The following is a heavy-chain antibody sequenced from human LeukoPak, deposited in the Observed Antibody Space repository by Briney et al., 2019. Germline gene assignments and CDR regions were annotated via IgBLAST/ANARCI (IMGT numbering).Heavy chain of an antibody. CDR1: GGSISSYC. CDR3: ARRNLTGVDY. CDR2: IYYSGST. Sequence: PSETLSLTCTVSGGSISSYCWSWIRQPPGKGLEWIGYIYYSGSTNYNPSLKSRVTISVDTSKNQFSLKLSSVTAADTAVYYCARRNLTGVDYWGQGTLVTVSS. V-gene: IGHV4-59*08. J-gene: IGHJ4*02. D-gene: IGHD7-27*01.